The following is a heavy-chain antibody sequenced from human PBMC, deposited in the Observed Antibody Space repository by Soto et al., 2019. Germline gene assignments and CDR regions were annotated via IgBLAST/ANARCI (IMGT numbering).Heavy chain of an antibody. J-gene: IGHJ4*02. Sequence: LRETLSLTCTVSGDSVSSHYWSWIRQPAGKGLEWLGRLYNDERTNYNPSLKSRVTMSMDTSKNQFSLKLTSVTAADSAVYFCAREPLAHSYFDFWGQGILVTVSS. CDR2: LYNDERT. CDR1: GDSVSSHY. CDR3: AREPLAHSYFDF. V-gene: IGHV4-4*07.